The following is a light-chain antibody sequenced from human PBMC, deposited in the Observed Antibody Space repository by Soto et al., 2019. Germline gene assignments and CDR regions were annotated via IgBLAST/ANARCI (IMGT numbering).Light chain of an antibody. CDR3: QQFKSYPLT. Sequence: IRMTQSPSSLSASTGDRFTITCRASQGISSYLAWYQQKPGKAPKLLIYAASTLQSGVPSRFSGSGSGTDFTLTISRLQPEDFATYYCQQFKSYPLTFGGGTKVDIK. J-gene: IGKJ4*01. CDR2: AAS. CDR1: QGISSY. V-gene: IGKV1-8*01.